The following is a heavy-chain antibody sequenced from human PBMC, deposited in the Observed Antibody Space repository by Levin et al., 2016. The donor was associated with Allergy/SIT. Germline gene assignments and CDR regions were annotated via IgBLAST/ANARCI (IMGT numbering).Heavy chain of an antibody. Sequence: ASVKVSCKASGYTFTGYYMHWVRQAPGQGLEWMGWINPNSGGRNDAQKFQGRVTMTRDTSISTAYMELSSLISDDTAVYYCARPRYCSGGSCSDDFDVWGQGTMVTVSS. CDR1: GYTFTGYY. J-gene: IGHJ3*01. CDR3: ARPRYCSGGSCSDDFDV. V-gene: IGHV1-2*02. D-gene: IGHD2-15*01. CDR2: INPNSGGR.